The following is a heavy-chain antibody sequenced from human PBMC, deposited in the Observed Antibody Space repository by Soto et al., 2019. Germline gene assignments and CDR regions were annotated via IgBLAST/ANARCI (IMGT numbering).Heavy chain of an antibody. V-gene: IGHV3-21*01. J-gene: IGHJ4*02. Sequence: EVQLVESGGGLVKPGGSLRLSCATSGFTFSSYSMNWVRQAAGKGLEWVSSISSSTGYIYYADSVKGRFTISRDNAKNSLYLQMNSLRAEDTAVPYSARPGRDGYNCDYWGQGSLVTVSS. CDR1: GFTFSSYS. CDR3: ARPGRDGYNCDY. CDR2: ISSSTGYI. D-gene: IGHD2-21*01.